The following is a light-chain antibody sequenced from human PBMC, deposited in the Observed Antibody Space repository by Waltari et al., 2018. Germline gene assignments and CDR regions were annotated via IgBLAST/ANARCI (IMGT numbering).Light chain of an antibody. CDR3: HQRSLWPWT. CDR2: DAS. Sequence: IVLTQSPATLSLSPGERATPSCRASQTVSTYLAWFQPKPGQAPRLLIYDASNRAPGIPARFSGSGSGTDFSLTISSLEPEDFAVYYCHQRSLWPWTFGQGTKVAIK. V-gene: IGKV3-11*01. J-gene: IGKJ1*01. CDR1: QTVSTY.